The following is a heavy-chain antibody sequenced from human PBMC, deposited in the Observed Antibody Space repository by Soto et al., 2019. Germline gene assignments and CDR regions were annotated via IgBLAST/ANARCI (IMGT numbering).Heavy chain of an antibody. CDR3: ARDLPYSSSSSRGYYMDV. D-gene: IGHD6-6*01. V-gene: IGHV3-13*01. J-gene: IGHJ6*03. CDR1: GFTFSSYD. CDR2: IGTAGDT. Sequence: GGSLRLSCAASGFTFSSYDMHWVRQATGKGLEWVSAIGTAGDTYYPGSVKGRFTISRENAKNSLYLQMNSLRAGDTAVYYCARDLPYSSSSSRGYYMDVWGKGTTVTVSS.